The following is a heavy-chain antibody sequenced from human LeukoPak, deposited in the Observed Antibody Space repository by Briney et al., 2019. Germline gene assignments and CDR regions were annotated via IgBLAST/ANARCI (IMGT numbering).Heavy chain of an antibody. V-gene: IGHV3-30*04. D-gene: IGHD5-24*01. CDR3: AKGPKLGDGFHCDS. Sequence: PGGSLRLSCAASGFTFSSYAMHWVRQAPGKGLEWVAVISYDGSNKYYADSVKGRFTISRDNSKNTLYQQMNSLRAEDTAVYYCAKGPKLGDGFHCDSWGQGTLVTVSS. CDR2: ISYDGSNK. J-gene: IGHJ4*02. CDR1: GFTFSSYA.